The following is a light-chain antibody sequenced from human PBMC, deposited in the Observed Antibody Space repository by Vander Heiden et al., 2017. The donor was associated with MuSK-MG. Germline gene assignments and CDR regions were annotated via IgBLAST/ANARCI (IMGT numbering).Light chain of an antibody. V-gene: IGKV3-15*01. CDR2: GAS. J-gene: IGKJ2*01. Sequence: EIVMTQSPATLSVSPRERATLSCRASQSVSSNLAWYQQKPGQAPRLLIYGASTRATGIPARFSGSGSGTEFTLTISSLHSEDFAVYYCQQYNNWPRVTFGQGTKLEIK. CDR1: QSVSSN. CDR3: QQYNNWPRVT.